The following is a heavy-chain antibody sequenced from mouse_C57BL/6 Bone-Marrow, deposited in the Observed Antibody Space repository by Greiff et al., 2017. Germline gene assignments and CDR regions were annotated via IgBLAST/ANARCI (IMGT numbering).Heavy chain of an antibody. CDR1: GFNFKDDY. CDR2: IDPENGDT. CDR3: TSVTTVPFDY. V-gene: IGHV14-4*01. J-gene: IGHJ2*01. D-gene: IGHD1-1*01. Sequence: EVQLQQSGAELVRPGASVKLSCTASGFNFKDDYMHWVKQRPEQGLEWIGWIDPENGDTEYAPKFQGKATITADTSSNTAYLQLSSLTSEDAAVYCCTSVTTVPFDYWGQGTTLTVSS.